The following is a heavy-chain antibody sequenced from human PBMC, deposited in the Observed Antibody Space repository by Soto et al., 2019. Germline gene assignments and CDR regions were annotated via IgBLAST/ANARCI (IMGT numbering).Heavy chain of an antibody. CDR1: GYTFSSYA. Sequence: PARSLRLSCPASGYTFSSYAMHWVRQPPAKGLEWVALLSYTASNKFYADSVKGLFTISRDNAKNSLYLEINSLKTEDTALYYCVKDWGHDFWNGYFKFWGQGT. J-gene: IGHJ4*02. CDR3: VKDWGHDFWNGYFKF. CDR2: LSYTASNK. D-gene: IGHD3-3*01. V-gene: IGHV3-30-3*01.